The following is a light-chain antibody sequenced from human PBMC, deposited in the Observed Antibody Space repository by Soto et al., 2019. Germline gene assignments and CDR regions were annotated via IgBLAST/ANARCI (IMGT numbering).Light chain of an antibody. Sequence: DIQMTQSPSTLSASVGDRVTITCRASQSMNDWLAWYKQKPGKAPKVLIYDASSLQSGIPSRFSGSVSGTEFTLTIDSLQPDDVATYYCLRYNAFSQTFGQGTK. CDR3: LRYNAFSQT. CDR2: DAS. CDR1: QSMNDW. V-gene: IGKV1-5*01. J-gene: IGKJ1*01.